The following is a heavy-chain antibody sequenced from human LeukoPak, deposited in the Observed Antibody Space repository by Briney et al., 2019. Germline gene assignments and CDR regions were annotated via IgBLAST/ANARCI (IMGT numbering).Heavy chain of an antibody. Sequence: GGSLRLSCAAPGFTFSTYTMSWVRQAPGKGLEWVSAIVGSGGSTYYADSVEGRFTISRVNSKNTLYLHMIGLSAEDTAVYYCAKAYQLLWFGLDYWGPGPLVTVSS. CDR3: AKAYQLLWFGLDY. CDR2: IVGSGGST. CDR1: GFTFSTYT. J-gene: IGHJ4*02. D-gene: IGHD3-10*01. V-gene: IGHV3-23*01.